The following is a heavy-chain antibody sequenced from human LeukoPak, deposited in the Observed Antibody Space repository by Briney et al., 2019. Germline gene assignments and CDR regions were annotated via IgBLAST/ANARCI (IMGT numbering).Heavy chain of an antibody. CDR3: ASGSSIAARNYYYYMDV. CDR2: ISAYNGNT. V-gene: IGHV1-18*01. CDR1: GYTFTTYG. Sequence: ASVKVSCKASGYTFTTYGISWVRQAPGQGLEWMGWISAYNGNTNYAQKLQGRVTMTTDTSTSTASMELRSLRSDDTAVYYCASGSSIAARNYYYYMDVWGKGTTVTVSS. D-gene: IGHD6-6*01. J-gene: IGHJ6*03.